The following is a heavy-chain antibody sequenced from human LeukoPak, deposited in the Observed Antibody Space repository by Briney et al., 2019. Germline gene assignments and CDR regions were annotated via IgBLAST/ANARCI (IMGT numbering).Heavy chain of an antibody. V-gene: IGHV3-30*02. CDR2: IRYDGSNK. Sequence: GGSLRLSCEASGFTFTSYAMTWVRQAPGKGLEWVAFIRYDGSNKYYADSVKGRFTISRDNSKNTLYLQMNSLRAEDTAVYYCAKAYGSGSYYYYYYYYMDVWGKGTTVTVSS. D-gene: IGHD3-10*01. CDR3: AKAYGSGSYYYYYYYYMDV. CDR1: GFTFTSYA. J-gene: IGHJ6*03.